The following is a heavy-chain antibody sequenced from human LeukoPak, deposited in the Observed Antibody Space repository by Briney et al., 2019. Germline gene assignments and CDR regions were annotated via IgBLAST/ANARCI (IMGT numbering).Heavy chain of an antibody. V-gene: IGHV3-23*01. CDR2: ISGSGGNT. Sequence: GGSLRLSCAASGFTFSSYSMNWVRQAPGKGLEWVSVISGSGGNTYYADSVKGRFTISRDNSKNTLYLQMNSLRAEDTAVYYCAKGRARIAAASDYWGQGTLVTVSS. CDR1: GFTFSSYS. D-gene: IGHD6-13*01. CDR3: AKGRARIAAASDY. J-gene: IGHJ4*02.